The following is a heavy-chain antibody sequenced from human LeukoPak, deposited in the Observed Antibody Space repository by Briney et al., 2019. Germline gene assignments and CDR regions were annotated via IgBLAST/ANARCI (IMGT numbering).Heavy chain of an antibody. V-gene: IGHV4-30-2*01. CDR1: GGSISSGGYS. Sequence: SETLSLTCAVSGGSISSGGYSWSWIRQPPGKGLEWIGYIYHSGSTYYNPSLKSRVTISVDRSKNQFSLKLSSVTAADTAAYYCARTHDYGDFVGWFDPWGQGTLVTVSS. J-gene: IGHJ5*02. CDR3: ARTHDYGDFVGWFDP. D-gene: IGHD4-17*01. CDR2: IYHSGST.